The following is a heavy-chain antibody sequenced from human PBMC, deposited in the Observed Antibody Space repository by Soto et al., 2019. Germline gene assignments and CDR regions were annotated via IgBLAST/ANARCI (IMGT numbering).Heavy chain of an antibody. CDR3: ARHAGSSCSSTSCESSLGHNWFDP. Sequence: QVQLVQSGAEVKKPGASVKVSCKASGYTFTTYGISWVRQAPGQGLEWMGWISAYSGNTNLAQKFRGRLSMTTETSTSTVYMELGPLTSDDTAVYYCARHAGSSCSSTSCESSLGHNWFDPWGQGTLVTVSS. J-gene: IGHJ5*02. CDR1: GYTFTTYG. V-gene: IGHV1-18*01. CDR2: ISAYSGNT. D-gene: IGHD2-2*01.